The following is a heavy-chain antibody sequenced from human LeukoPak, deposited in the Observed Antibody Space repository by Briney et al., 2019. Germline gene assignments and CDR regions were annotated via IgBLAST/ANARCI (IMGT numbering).Heavy chain of an antibody. CDR2: ISSSGSTI. CDR1: GFPLSSYE. CDR3: ARSPYSSGWNRLDY. Sequence: GGSLSLSCAASGFPLSSYEMNWVRQAPRRGLEWVSYISSSGSTIYYADSVKGRFTISRDNAKNSLYLQMNSLRAEDTAVYYCARSPYSSGWNRLDYWGQGTLVTVSS. D-gene: IGHD6-19*01. J-gene: IGHJ4*02. V-gene: IGHV3-48*03.